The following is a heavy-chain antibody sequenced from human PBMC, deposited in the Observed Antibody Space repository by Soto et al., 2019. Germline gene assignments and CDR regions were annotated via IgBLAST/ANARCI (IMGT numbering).Heavy chain of an antibody. J-gene: IGHJ4*02. V-gene: IGHV1-2*07. D-gene: IGHD1-26*01. Sequence: QEQLVQSGAEVRKPGASVKVSCKASGYTFTDHYVHWVRQAPGQGLEWMGWINTQTGASKYLYKCQGRVTMTRDTSIRTAYMELSRLGSDDTGVYYCAREIAVKTLLNCGSLHFDYWGQGTLVTVSS. CDR1: GYTFTDHY. CDR3: AREIAVKTLLNCGSLHFDY. CDR2: INTQTGAS.